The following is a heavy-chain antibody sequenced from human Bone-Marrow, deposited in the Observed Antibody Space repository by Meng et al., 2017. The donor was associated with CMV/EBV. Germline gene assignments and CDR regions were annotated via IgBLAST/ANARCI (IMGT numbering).Heavy chain of an antibody. CDR2: ISHSGNT. CDR1: GGSFSGYY. Sequence: SETLSLTCTVYGGSFSGYYWNWIRQPPGKGLEWIGEISHSGNTNFNPSLKSRVTISVDTSKNQFSLKLSSVTAADTAVYYCARALIQLWYPWGQGTLVTVSS. J-gene: IGHJ5*02. V-gene: IGHV4-34*01. D-gene: IGHD5-18*01. CDR3: ARALIQLWYP.